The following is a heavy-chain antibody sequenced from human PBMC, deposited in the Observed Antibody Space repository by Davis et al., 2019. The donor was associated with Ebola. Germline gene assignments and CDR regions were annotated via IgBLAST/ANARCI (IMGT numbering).Heavy chain of an antibody. Sequence: GGSLRLSCAASGFTFSSYGMHWVRQAPGKGLEWVAAISYDGSNKYYADSVKGRSTTSRDNSKNTLYLQMNSLRAEDTAVYYCAKDWDTVPPDYWGQGTLVTVSS. CDR2: ISYDGSNK. CDR3: AKDWDTVPPDY. D-gene: IGHD4-17*01. V-gene: IGHV3-30*18. CDR1: GFTFSSYG. J-gene: IGHJ4*02.